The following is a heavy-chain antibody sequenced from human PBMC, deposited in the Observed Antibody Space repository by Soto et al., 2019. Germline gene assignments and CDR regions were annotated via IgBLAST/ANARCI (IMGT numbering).Heavy chain of an antibody. V-gene: IGHV3-30*03. CDR2: ISRDGGTK. Sequence: QVQLVESGGGVVQPGRSLRLSCAVSGFTVSTYGMQWVRQAPGKGLEWVAVISRDGGTKFNADSVKGRFTIPRDNSRNTLFLEMNSLRGDDMAVYYCTGEVASGYWGQGTLVTVSS. J-gene: IGHJ4*02. D-gene: IGHD2-8*02. CDR3: TGEVASGY. CDR1: GFTVSTYG.